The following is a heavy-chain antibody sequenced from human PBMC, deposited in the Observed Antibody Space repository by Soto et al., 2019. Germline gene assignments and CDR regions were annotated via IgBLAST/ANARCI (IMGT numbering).Heavy chain of an antibody. Sequence: QVQLVQSGAEVKKPGSSVKVSCKASGGTFSSYAISWVRQAPGQGLEWMGGIIPIFGTANYAQKFKGRVTITADESTSKDYMELSSLRSEDTAVYYCARGSYCSSTSCYTGAFDIWGQGTMVTVSS. CDR2: IIPIFGTA. V-gene: IGHV1-69*01. CDR3: ARGSYCSSTSCYTGAFDI. CDR1: GGTFSSYA. J-gene: IGHJ3*02. D-gene: IGHD2-2*02.